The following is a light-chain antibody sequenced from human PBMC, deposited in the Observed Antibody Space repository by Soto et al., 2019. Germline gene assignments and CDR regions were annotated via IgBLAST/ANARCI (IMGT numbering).Light chain of an antibody. CDR2: KAS. Sequence: DIQMTQSPSTLSASVGDRVTIICRASQSISSWLAWYQQKPGKAPKLLIYKASSLESGVPSRFSGSGSGTEFTLTISSLQPDDFATYYCQQYNSSTFGQGTRLEIK. J-gene: IGKJ5*01. CDR3: QQYNSST. V-gene: IGKV1-5*03. CDR1: QSISSW.